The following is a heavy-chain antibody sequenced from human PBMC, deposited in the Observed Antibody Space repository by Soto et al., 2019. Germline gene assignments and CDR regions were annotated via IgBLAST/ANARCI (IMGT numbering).Heavy chain of an antibody. CDR3: ARRARQDFYYMDV. CDR1: GFTLSGYA. CDR2: ISSNGVGT. V-gene: IGHV3-64*01. J-gene: IGHJ6*03. D-gene: IGHD6-6*01. Sequence: EVQLAESGGGLAQPGGSLRLSCAASGFTLSGYAMDWVRQAPGKGLEYVSGISSNGVGTYYANSVQGRFTISRDNSKNTVYLQMSSLRPEDMAVYYCARRARQDFYYMDVWGKGTTVTVSS.